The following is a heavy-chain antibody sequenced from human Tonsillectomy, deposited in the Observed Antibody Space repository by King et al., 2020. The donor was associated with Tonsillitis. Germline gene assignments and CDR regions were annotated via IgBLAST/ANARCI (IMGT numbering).Heavy chain of an antibody. CDR1: GFTFSSYW. Sequence: VQLVESGGGLVQPGGSLRLSCAASGFTFSSYWMSWVRQAPGKGLEWVANIKHDESEKYYVDSVKGRFTISRDNAKNSLYLQMNSLRAEDTAVYYCARDSKYYGDYEDYWGKGTLVTVSS. V-gene: IGHV3-7*03. D-gene: IGHD4-17*01. CDR3: ARDSKYYGDYEDY. CDR2: IKHDESEK. J-gene: IGHJ4*02.